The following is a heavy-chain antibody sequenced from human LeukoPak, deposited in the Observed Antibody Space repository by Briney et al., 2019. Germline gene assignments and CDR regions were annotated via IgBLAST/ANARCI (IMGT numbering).Heavy chain of an antibody. CDR3: ARDLRSSGYDY. J-gene: IGHJ4*02. CDR2: ISSRSSYI. D-gene: IGHD6-19*01. CDR1: GFTFSSYS. V-gene: IGHV3-21*01. Sequence: GGSLRLSCAASGFTFSSYSMNWVRQAPGKGLEWVSSISSRSSYIYYADSVKGRFTISRDNAKNSLYLQMNSLRAEDTAVYYCARDLRSSGYDYWGQGTLVTVSS.